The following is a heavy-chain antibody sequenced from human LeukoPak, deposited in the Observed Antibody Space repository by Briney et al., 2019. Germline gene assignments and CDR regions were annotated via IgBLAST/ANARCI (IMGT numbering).Heavy chain of an antibody. V-gene: IGHV3-74*01. CDR3: AKGCSSTSCYTRIYYYYMDV. D-gene: IGHD2-2*02. CDR2: INSDGSTT. CDR1: GFTFSSYW. Sequence: GGSLRLSCAASGFTFSSYWMHWVRQAPGKGLVWVSRINSDGSTTSYADSVKGRFTISRDNAKNTLYLQMNSLRAADTAVYYCAKGCSSTSCYTRIYYYYMDVWGKGTTVTVTS. J-gene: IGHJ6*03.